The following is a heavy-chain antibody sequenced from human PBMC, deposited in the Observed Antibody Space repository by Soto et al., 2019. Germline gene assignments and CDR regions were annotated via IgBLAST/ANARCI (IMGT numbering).Heavy chain of an antibody. CDR2: ISYDGSNK. Sequence: GGSLRLSCAASGFTFSSYAMHWVRQAPGKGLEWVAVISYDGSNKYYADSVKGRFTISRDNSKNTLYLQMNSLRAEDTAVYYCARDKWFGELSDYWGQGTLVTVSS. CDR3: ARDKWFGELSDY. J-gene: IGHJ4*02. V-gene: IGHV3-30-3*01. CDR1: GFTFSSYA. D-gene: IGHD3-10*01.